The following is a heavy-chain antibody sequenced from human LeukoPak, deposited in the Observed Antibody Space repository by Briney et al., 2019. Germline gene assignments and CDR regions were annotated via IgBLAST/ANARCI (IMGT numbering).Heavy chain of an antibody. CDR3: ARPLWFGELLLGYDY. V-gene: IGHV4-34*01. CDR1: GGSFSGYY. J-gene: IGHJ4*02. Sequence: SETLSLTCAVYGGSFSGYYWSWIRQPPGKGLEWIWEINHSGSTNYNPSLKSRVTISVDTSKNQFSLKLSSVTAADTAVYYCARPLWFGELLLGYDYWGQGTLVTVSS. D-gene: IGHD3-10*01. CDR2: INHSGST.